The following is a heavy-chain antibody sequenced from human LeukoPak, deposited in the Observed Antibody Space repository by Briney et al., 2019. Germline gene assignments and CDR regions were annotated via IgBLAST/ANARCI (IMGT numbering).Heavy chain of an antibody. CDR3: ANPIYSGDYDQFDY. D-gene: IGHD4-17*01. Sequence: GGSLRLSCAASGFTFSNYAMSWVRQAPGEGLEWVSTIHGSGVSTYYADSVKGRFTISRDNSKNTLYLQMNSLRAEDTAVYFCANPIYSGDYDQFDYWGQGTLVTVSS. V-gene: IGHV3-23*01. CDR1: GFTFSNYA. J-gene: IGHJ4*02. CDR2: IHGSGVST.